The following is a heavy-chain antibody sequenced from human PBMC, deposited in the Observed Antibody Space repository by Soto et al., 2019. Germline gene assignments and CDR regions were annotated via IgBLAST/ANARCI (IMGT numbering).Heavy chain of an antibody. J-gene: IGHJ6*02. CDR1: GGSVSIGDYY. CDR2: IYYSGST. Sequence: SDTLSLTCTVSGGSVSIGDYYWSWVLHPPGKGLEWIGYIYYSGSTYYNPSLKSRVTISVDTSKNQFSLKLSSVTAADTAVYYCASTLRLYYYYGMDVWGQGTTVTVSS. D-gene: IGHD4-17*01. V-gene: IGHV4-30-4*02. CDR3: ASTLRLYYYYGMDV.